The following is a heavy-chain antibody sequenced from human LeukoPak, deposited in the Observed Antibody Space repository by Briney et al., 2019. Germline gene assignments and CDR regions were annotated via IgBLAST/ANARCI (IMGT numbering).Heavy chain of an antibody. V-gene: IGHV3-66*02. Sequence: GGSLRRSGAASGFTVSSNYMSWVPQAPGKGLEWVSVIYSGGSTYYADSVKGRFTISRDNSKNTLYLQMNRLRAEDTAVYYCARGGKWERHIDYWGQGTLVTVPS. D-gene: IGHD1-26*01. CDR1: GFTVSSNY. J-gene: IGHJ4*02. CDR3: ARGGKWERHIDY. CDR2: IYSGGST.